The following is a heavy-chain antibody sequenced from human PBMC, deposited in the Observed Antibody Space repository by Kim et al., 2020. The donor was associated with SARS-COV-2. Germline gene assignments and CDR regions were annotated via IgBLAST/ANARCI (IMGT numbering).Heavy chain of an antibody. CDR1: GFTFSSYA. V-gene: IGHV3-23*01. J-gene: IGHJ4*02. Sequence: GGSLRLSCAASGFTFSSYAMSWVRQAPGKGLEWVSAISGSGYNTYYPDSVKGRFTISRDSSQKMLYLQMNNLTDDDTAIYYCAKDRAAAAGTGQFDYWGQGTLVTVSS. CDR3: AKDRAAAAGTGQFDY. D-gene: IGHD6-13*01. CDR2: ISGSGYNT.